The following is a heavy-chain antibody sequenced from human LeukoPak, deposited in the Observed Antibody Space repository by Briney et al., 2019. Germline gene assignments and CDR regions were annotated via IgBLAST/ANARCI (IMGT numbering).Heavy chain of an antibody. Sequence: GGSLRLSCAASGFTFSDHYMDWVRQAPGKGLEWVGRTRDRANGYTTEYAASVRTRFTISRDDSKTSLYLQMNSQRAEDTAVYYCARDNYDSSSYYFDWGQGTLVTVSS. J-gene: IGHJ4*02. CDR2: TRDRANGYTT. V-gene: IGHV3-72*01. CDR1: GFTFSDHY. D-gene: IGHD3-22*01. CDR3: ARDNYDSSSYYFD.